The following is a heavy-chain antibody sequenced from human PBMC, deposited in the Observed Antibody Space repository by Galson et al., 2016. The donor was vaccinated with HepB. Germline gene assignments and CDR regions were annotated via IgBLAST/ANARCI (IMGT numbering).Heavy chain of an antibody. CDR2: IWYDGTKN. V-gene: IGHV3-33*01. CDR1: GFIFTNYA. CDR3: ARDSYDISVYYTH. D-gene: IGHD2-8*01. J-gene: IGHJ4*02. Sequence: SLRLSCAASGFIFTNYAMNWVRQAPGKGLERVAVIWYDGTKNYYADPVKGRFTISRDNSRNTLYLQMNSLRAEDTAVYYFARDSYDISVYYTHWGQGTLVTVSS.